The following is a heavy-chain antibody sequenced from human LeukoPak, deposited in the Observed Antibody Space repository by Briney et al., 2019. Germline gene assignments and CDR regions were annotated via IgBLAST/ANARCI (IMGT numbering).Heavy chain of an antibody. CDR1: GGSFSGYY. CDR3: ARDSSGYYFSY. D-gene: IGHD3-22*01. J-gene: IGHJ4*02. CDR2: INHSGST. V-gene: IGHV4-34*09. Sequence: KPSETLSLTCAVYGGSFSGYYWSWIRQPPGKGLEWIGEINHSGSTNYNPSLKSRVTISVDTSKNQFSLKLSSVTAADTAVYYCARDSSGYYFSYWGQGTLVTVSS.